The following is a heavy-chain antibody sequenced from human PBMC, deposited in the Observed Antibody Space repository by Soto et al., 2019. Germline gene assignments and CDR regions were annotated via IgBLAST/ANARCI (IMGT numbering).Heavy chain of an antibody. CDR1: GFTFSSYA. J-gene: IGHJ6*03. Sequence: GGSLRLSCAASGFTFSSYAMSWVRQAPGKGLEWVSAISGNGGSTYYADSVKGRFTISRDNSKNTLYLQMNSLRAEDTAVYYCAKVGEQLVFYYMDVWGKGTTVTVSS. CDR2: ISGNGGST. V-gene: IGHV3-23*01. D-gene: IGHD6-13*01. CDR3: AKVGEQLVFYYMDV.